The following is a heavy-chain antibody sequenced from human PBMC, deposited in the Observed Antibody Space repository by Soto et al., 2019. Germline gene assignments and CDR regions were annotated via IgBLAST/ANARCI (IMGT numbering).Heavy chain of an antibody. CDR3: ARGGSYSDF. V-gene: IGHV3-21*01. J-gene: IGHJ4*02. D-gene: IGHD3-10*01. Sequence: EMQLVESGGGLVKPGGSLRLSCAASGFSFSSYSINWVRQAPGKGLEWFSCISSSGTYIYYADSVKGRFTISRDNVKNSLSLKMNSLRAEDTAVYYGARGGSYSDFWGQGSLVTVSS. CDR1: GFSFSSYS. CDR2: ISSSGTYI.